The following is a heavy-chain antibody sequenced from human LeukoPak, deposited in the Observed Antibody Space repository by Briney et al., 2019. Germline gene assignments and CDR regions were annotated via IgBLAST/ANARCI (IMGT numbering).Heavy chain of an antibody. D-gene: IGHD2-15*01. V-gene: IGHV1-69*01. J-gene: IGHJ5*02. CDR2: IIPSFGTA. CDR3: KGGYCGGGTCYIRGFDP. CDR1: GGTFSNYA. Sequence: SVKVSCKASGGTFSNYAISWMRQAPGQGPEWMGGIIPSFGTANYAQKFEGRVNITADESTNIAYMELRSLRSEDAAVYCAKGGYCGGGTCYIRGFDPWGQGTLVTVSS.